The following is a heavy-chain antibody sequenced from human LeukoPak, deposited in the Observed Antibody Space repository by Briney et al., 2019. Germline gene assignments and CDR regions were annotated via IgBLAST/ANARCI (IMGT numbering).Heavy chain of an antibody. V-gene: IGHV1-2*02. CDR1: GYTFTGYY. CDR3: ARDIEVVPAAPYYFDY. D-gene: IGHD2-2*01. J-gene: IGHJ4*02. Sequence: ASAKVSCKASGYTFTGYYMHWVRQAPGQGLEWMGWINPNSGGTNYAQKFQGRVTMTRDTSISTAYMELSRLRSDDTAVYYCARDIEVVPAAPYYFDYWGQGTLVTVSS. CDR2: INPNSGGT.